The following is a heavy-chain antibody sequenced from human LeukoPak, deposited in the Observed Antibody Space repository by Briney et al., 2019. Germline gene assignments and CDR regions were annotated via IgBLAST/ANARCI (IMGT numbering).Heavy chain of an antibody. CDR1: GGSISSYY. CDR3: ARGSSSWYRPTSYYYGMDV. V-gene: IGHV4-59*12. Sequence: SETLSLTCTVSGGSISSYYWSWIRQPPGKGLEWIGEIYHSGSTNYNPSLKSRVTISVDKSKNQFSLKLSSVTAADTAVYYCARGSSSWYRPTSYYYGMDVWGQGTTVTVSS. J-gene: IGHJ6*02. CDR2: IYHSGST. D-gene: IGHD6-13*01.